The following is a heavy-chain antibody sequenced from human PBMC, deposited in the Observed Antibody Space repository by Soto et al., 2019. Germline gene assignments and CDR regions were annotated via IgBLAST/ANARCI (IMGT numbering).Heavy chain of an antibody. CDR1: GFTFSSYS. D-gene: IGHD6-13*01. V-gene: IGHV3-21*01. J-gene: IGHJ6*02. Sequence: GGSLRLSCAASGFTFSSYSMNWVRQAPGKGLEWVSSISSSSSYIYYADSVKGRFTISRDNAKNSLYLQMNSLRAEDTAVYYCARDIAAAGYYYYGMDVWGQGTTVTVSS. CDR3: ARDIAAAGYYYYGMDV. CDR2: ISSSSSYI.